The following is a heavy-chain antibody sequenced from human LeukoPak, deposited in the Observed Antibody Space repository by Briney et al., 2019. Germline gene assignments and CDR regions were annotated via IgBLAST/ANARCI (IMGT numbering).Heavy chain of an antibody. J-gene: IGHJ4*02. V-gene: IGHV3-23*01. D-gene: IGHD3-16*01. Sequence: GGSLRLSCAASAITFRSYAMSWVRQAPGKGLEWVSAISGSGDSTSYADSVKGRFTISRDNSKNTLYLQMNSLRAEDTAVYYCAKGDAGWGERYFDYWGQGIVVTVSS. CDR1: AITFRSYA. CDR3: AKGDAGWGERYFDY. CDR2: ISGSGDST.